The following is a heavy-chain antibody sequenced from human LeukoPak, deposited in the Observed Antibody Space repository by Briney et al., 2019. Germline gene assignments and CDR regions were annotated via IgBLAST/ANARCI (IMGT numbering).Heavy chain of an antibody. D-gene: IGHD5-24*01. CDR2: TYYRSQWYY. J-gene: IGHJ4*02. CDR1: GESVSSTGAS. Sequence: SQTLSLTCAISGESVSSTGASWNWIRQSPSRGLEWLGRTYYRSQWYYEYALSVKSRIIVAPDTSKNQFSLQLNSVTPEDTAVYYCVRGNYNFDYWGQGSLVPVSS. V-gene: IGHV6-1*01. CDR3: VRGNYNFDY.